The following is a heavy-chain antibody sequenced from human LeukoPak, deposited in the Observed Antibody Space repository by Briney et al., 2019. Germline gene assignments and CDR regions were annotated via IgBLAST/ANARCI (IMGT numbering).Heavy chain of an antibody. Sequence: SETLSFTCAVHGGSFNGFYWTWMRQAPGKGPEWIGEINHSRGTSYTASLWSRVTISQDTSKNQFSLKLTSVTAADTAVYYCARGLGEGYPDSWGQGTLVIVSS. CDR1: GGSFNGFY. D-gene: IGHD5-24*01. J-gene: IGHJ4*02. CDR2: INHSRGT. V-gene: IGHV4-34*01. CDR3: ARGLGEGYPDS.